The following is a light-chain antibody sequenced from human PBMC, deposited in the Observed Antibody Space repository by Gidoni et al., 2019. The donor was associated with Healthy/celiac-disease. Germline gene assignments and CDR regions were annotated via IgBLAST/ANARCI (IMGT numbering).Light chain of an antibody. Sequence: RVTITCRASQSISSGLAWYQQKPGKAPKLLIYKASSLESGVPSRFSGSGSGTEFTLTISSLQPDDFATYYCQQYNSYPLTFGGGTKVEIK. CDR1: QSISSG. V-gene: IGKV1-5*03. CDR3: QQYNSYPLT. J-gene: IGKJ4*01. CDR2: KAS.